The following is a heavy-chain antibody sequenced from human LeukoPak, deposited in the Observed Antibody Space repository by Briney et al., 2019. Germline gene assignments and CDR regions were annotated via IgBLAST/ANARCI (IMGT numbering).Heavy chain of an antibody. CDR2: INSDGKTT. Sequence: GGSLRLSCAASGFTFSDYSMNWVRQAPGKGLEDLSYINSDGKTTWYADSVKGRFTASRDNAKNSVYLQMNSLRSEDTAFYHCARDRCSSTSCYNTPNWFDPWGQGTLVTVSS. D-gene: IGHD2-2*02. CDR3: ARDRCSSTSCYNTPNWFDP. J-gene: IGHJ5*02. CDR1: GFTFSDYS. V-gene: IGHV3-48*01.